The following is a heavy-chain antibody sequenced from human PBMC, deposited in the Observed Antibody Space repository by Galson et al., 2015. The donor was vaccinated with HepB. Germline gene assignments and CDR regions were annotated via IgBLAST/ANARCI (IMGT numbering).Heavy chain of an antibody. CDR1: GFTFSSYC. J-gene: IGHJ4*02. Sequence: SLRLSCAASGFTFSSYCMNWVRQAPGKGLEWVSYISTGSRTIYYADSVKGRFTISRDNAKNSLYLQMNSLRAEDTAVYYCARAGGRWELLYYFDYWGQGTLVTVSS. D-gene: IGHD1-26*01. CDR2: ISTGSRTI. CDR3: ARAGGRWELLYYFDY. V-gene: IGHV3-48*01.